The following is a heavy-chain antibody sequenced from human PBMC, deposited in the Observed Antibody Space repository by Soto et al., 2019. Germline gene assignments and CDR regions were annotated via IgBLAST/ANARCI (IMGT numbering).Heavy chain of an antibody. CDR2: ITSDTKTI. V-gene: IGHV3-48*02. CDR3: ARSVEGHFDY. J-gene: IGHJ4*02. Sequence: GGSLRLSCIASGFTFNIYSMNWVRQAPGKGLEWFSYITSDTKTIKYADSVKGRFTISRDNAKISVYLQMNSLRDEDTAVYYCARSVEGHFDYWGQGTVVTVSS. D-gene: IGHD6-19*01. CDR1: GFTFNIYS.